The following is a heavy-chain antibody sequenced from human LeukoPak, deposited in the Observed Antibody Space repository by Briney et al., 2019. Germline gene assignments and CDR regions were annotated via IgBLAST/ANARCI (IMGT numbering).Heavy chain of an antibody. D-gene: IGHD5-18*01. CDR1: GGSISSYY. CDR3: ARDGSAEYSYGYGNYYYGMDV. CDR2: ISYSGST. V-gene: IGHV4-59*01. J-gene: IGHJ6*02. Sequence: SETLSLTCTVSGGSISSYYWNWIRQPPGKGLGWIGDISYSGSTNYNPSLKSRVTISLDTSKNQFSLKLSSVTAADTAVYYCARDGSAEYSYGYGNYYYGMDVWGQGTTVTVSS.